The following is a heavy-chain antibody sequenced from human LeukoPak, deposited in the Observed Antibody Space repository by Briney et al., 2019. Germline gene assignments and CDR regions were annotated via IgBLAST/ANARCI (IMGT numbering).Heavy chain of an antibody. CDR1: GYTLIRFW. V-gene: IGHV5-51*01. J-gene: IGHJ4*02. CDR3: ATGGIYSSNFDY. Sequence: GESLKISCKGSGYTLIRFWIGWVRQMPGKGLEWMGIIYPGDSETRYSPSFQGQVTISVDKSISTAYLQWSSLKAPDTAVYYCATGGIYSSNFDYWGQGTLVTVSS. CDR2: IYPGDSET. D-gene: IGHD5-18*01.